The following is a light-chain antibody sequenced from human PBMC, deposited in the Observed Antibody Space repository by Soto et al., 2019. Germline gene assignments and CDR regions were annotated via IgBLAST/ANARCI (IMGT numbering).Light chain of an antibody. CDR1: QSVSSSY. CDR2: GAS. CDR3: QQYGYSQWT. Sequence: EIVLTQSPGTLSLSPGERATLSCRASQSVSSSYLAWYQQKPGQAPRLLMFGASSRATGIPDRFSGSGSGTDFTLTISRLEPEDFAVYFCQQYGYSQWTFGQGTKVDIK. J-gene: IGKJ1*01. V-gene: IGKV3-20*01.